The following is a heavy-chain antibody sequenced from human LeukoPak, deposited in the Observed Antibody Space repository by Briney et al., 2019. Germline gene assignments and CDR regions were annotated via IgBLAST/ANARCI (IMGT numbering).Heavy chain of an antibody. CDR3: ARRGEWLLYDNTGTNAFDI. J-gene: IGHJ3*02. V-gene: IGHV5-51*01. CDR1: GYRFSSYW. Sequence: GESLKISCQGSGYRFSSYWIGWVRQMPGQGLEWMGVMYPGDSDTKYNPSFQGQVTISADNSINTAYLQWGSLKASDTAIYYCARRGEWLLYDNTGTNAFDIWGQGTLVTVSS. D-gene: IGHD3-3*01. CDR2: MYPGDSDT.